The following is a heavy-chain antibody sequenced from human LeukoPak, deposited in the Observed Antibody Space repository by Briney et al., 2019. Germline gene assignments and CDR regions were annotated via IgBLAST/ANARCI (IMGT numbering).Heavy chain of an antibody. CDR3: ATNRDGYNY. V-gene: IGHV3-23*01. CDR1: GFTFSNYA. Sequence: VGPLRLSCAASGFTFSNYAMTWVRQAPGKGLEWVSSISGIGSNIYYADSVKGRFTISRDNSKNTLHVQMNSLRAEDTAIYYCATNRDGYNYWGQGTLVTVSS. D-gene: IGHD5-24*01. CDR2: ISGIGSNI. J-gene: IGHJ4*02.